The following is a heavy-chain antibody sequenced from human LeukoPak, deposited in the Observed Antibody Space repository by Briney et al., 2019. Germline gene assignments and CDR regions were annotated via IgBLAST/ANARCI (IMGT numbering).Heavy chain of an antibody. CDR3: AVYCGSTTCYSAYDI. D-gene: IGHD2-2*01. CDR2: INPNSGGT. J-gene: IGHJ3*02. V-gene: IGHV1-2*02. CDR1: GYTFTCYY. Sequence: ASVQVSCKASGYTFTCYYLHWVRQAPGHGLEWMGWINPNSGGTNYSQKFQGRVTMTRDTSISTAYIELSRLRSHDTAVYYCAVYCGSTTCYSAYDIWGQGTMVTVSS.